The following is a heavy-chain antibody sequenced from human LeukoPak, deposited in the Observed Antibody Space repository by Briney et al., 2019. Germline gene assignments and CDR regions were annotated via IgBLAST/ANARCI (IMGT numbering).Heavy chain of an antibody. J-gene: IGHJ4*02. CDR1: GFTFSSYA. V-gene: IGHV3-23*01. CDR2: ISGSGGST. CDR3: AKDPRRGDGVAY. Sequence: TGGSLRLSCAASGFTFSSYAMSWVRQAPGKGLEWVSAISGSGGSTYYADSVKGRFTISRDNSKNTLYLQMNSLRAEDTAVYYCAKDPRRGDGVAYWGQGTLVTVSS. D-gene: IGHD3-16*01.